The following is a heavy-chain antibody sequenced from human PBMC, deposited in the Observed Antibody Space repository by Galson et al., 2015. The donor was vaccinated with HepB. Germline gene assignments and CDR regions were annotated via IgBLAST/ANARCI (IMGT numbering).Heavy chain of an antibody. J-gene: IGHJ4*02. CDR3: ARVPRGRIAAAVDVFDY. CDR2: ISAYNGNT. V-gene: IGHV1-18*04. D-gene: IGHD6-13*01. Sequence: SVKVSCKASGYTFTSYGISWVRQAPGQGLEWMGWISAYNGNTNYAQKLQGRVTMTTDTSTSTAYMELRSLRSDDTAVYYCARVPRGRIAAAVDVFDYWGQGTLVTVSS. CDR1: GYTFTSYG.